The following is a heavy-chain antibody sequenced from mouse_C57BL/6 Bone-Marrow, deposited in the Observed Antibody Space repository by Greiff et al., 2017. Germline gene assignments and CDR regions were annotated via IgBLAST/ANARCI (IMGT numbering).Heavy chain of an antibody. CDR1: GYTFTSYW. J-gene: IGHJ4*01. Sequence: QVQLQQPGAELVKPGASVKLSCKASGYTFTSYWMQWVKQRHGQGLDGIGEIDPSDSYTNYNQKFKGKATLTVDTSSSTAYMQLSSLTSEDSAVYYCARSRNVIMYAMDYWGQGTSVTVSS. D-gene: IGHD1-1*01. V-gene: IGHV1-50*01. CDR3: ARSRNVIMYAMDY. CDR2: IDPSDSYT.